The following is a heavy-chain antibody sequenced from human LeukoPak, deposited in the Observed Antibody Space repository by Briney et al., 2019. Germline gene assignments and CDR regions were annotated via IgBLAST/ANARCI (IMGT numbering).Heavy chain of an antibody. D-gene: IGHD3-9*01. CDR3: ARVGVEGYFDWLLNY. J-gene: IGHJ4*02. Sequence: SVKVSCKASGGTFSSYTISWVRQAPGQGLEWMGRIIPILGTANYAQKFQGRVTITADESTSTAYMELSSLRSEDTAVYYCARVGVEGYFDWLLNYWGQGTLVTVSS. CDR2: IIPILGTA. CDR1: GGTFSSYT. V-gene: IGHV1-69*08.